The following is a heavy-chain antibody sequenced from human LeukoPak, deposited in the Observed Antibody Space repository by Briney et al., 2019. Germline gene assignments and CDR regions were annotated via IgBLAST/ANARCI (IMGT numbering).Heavy chain of an antibody. J-gene: IGHJ4*02. V-gene: IGHV1-2*02. CDR2: INPNSGGT. Sequence: GASVKVSCKASGNTFTGHYMHWVRQAPGQGLEWMGWINPNSGGTNYAQNFQGRFTMTRDTSISTAYMDLSSLRFDDTAIYYCLTDGGRGQGTLVTVSS. D-gene: IGHD3-3*01. CDR3: LTDGG. CDR1: GNTFTGHY.